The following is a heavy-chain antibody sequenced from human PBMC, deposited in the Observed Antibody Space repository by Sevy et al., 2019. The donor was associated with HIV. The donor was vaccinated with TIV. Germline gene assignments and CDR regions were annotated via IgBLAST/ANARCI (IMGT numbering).Heavy chain of an antibody. D-gene: IGHD3-22*01. CDR3: ARDRGYYDSSGFYSRYYFDY. V-gene: IGHV3-30-3*01. CDR1: GFTFSYYA. Sequence: GGSLRLSCAASGFTFSYYAMHWVRQAPGKGLEWVAVISYDGTNKQYAESGKGRFTISRDNSKNTLYLQMNSLRAEDTAVYYCARDRGYYDSSGFYSRYYFDYWGQGTLVTVSS. J-gene: IGHJ4*02. CDR2: ISYDGTNK.